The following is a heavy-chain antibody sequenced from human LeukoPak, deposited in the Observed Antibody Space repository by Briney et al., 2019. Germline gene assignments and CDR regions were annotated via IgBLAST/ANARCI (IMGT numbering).Heavy chain of an antibody. CDR3: ARVADCSGGSCYGALDP. V-gene: IGHV3-74*01. Sequence: GGSLRLSCAASGFTFSSYWMHWVRQAPGKGLVWVSRINTDGSSTSYADSVRGRLTISRDNAKNTLYLQMNSLRAEDTAVYYCARVADCSGGSCYGALDPWGQGTLATVSS. CDR1: GFTFSSYW. J-gene: IGHJ5*02. D-gene: IGHD2-15*01. CDR2: INTDGSST.